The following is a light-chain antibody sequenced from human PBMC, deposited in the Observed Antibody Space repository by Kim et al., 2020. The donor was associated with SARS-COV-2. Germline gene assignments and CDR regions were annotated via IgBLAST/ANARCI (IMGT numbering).Light chain of an antibody. V-gene: IGKV4-1*01. Sequence: RATINCKSSQSVLYSSNNQNYLAWYQQKPGQPPKLLIYWASTREYGVPDRFSGSGSGTDFTLTISSLQAEDVAVYYCQQYYSTPYTFGQGTKREI. CDR3: QQYYSTPYT. J-gene: IGKJ2*01. CDR2: WAS. CDR1: QSVLYSSNNQNY.